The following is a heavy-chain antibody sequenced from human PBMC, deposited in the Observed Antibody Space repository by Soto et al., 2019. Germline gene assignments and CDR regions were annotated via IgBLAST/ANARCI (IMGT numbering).Heavy chain of an antibody. CDR2: ISSKPNNYAT. Sequence: GGSLRLSCAASGFTFSGSAIHWVRQTSGRGLEWIGLISSKPNNYATLYGASVRGRFTISRDDSKNTAYLQMNSLKTEDTAVYYCSRPEALSGTTAYWGPGTLVTVSS. CDR1: GFTFSGSA. J-gene: IGHJ4*02. D-gene: IGHD1-20*01. CDR3: SRPEALSGTTAY. V-gene: IGHV3-73*01.